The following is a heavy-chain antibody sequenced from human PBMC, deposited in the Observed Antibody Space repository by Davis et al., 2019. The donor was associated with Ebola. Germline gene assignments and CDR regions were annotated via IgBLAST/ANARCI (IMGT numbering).Heavy chain of an antibody. V-gene: IGHV4-34*01. CDR3: ARLQWLAYYFDY. CDR1: GGSIRSPDHY. CDR2: INHRGST. D-gene: IGHD6-19*01. Sequence: PSETLSLTCTVSGGSIRSPDHYWTWIRQPPGKGLEWIGDINHRGSTNYNPSLESRVTISVDASTNQFSLRLTSVTAADTAVYYCARLQWLAYYFDYWGQGSLVTVSS. J-gene: IGHJ4*02.